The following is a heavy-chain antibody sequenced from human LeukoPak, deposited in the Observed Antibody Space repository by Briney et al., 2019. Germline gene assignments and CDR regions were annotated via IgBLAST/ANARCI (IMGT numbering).Heavy chain of an antibody. CDR3: TTDREGATVEYYYYMDV. Sequence: GGSLRLSCAASGFTFSSYSMNWVRQAPGKGLEWVSSISSSSSYIYYADSVKGRFTISRDNAKNSLYLQMNSLKTEDTAVYYCTTDREGATVEYYYYMDVWGKGTTVTVSS. J-gene: IGHJ6*03. CDR1: GFTFSSYS. D-gene: IGHD1-26*01. CDR2: ISSSSSYI. V-gene: IGHV3-21*03.